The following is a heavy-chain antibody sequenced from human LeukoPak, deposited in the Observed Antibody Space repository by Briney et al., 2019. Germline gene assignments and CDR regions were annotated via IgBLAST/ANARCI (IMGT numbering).Heavy chain of an antibody. CDR3: ARGGVGATAGYFDY. D-gene: IGHD1-26*01. CDR1: GFTFSSYA. V-gene: IGHV3-64*01. Sequence: GGSLRLSCAASGFTFSSYAMHWVRQAPGKGLEYVSAISSNGGSTYYANSVKGRFTISRDNSKKTLYLQMGSLRAEDMAVYYCARGGVGATAGYFDYWGQGTLVTVSS. CDR2: ISSNGGST. J-gene: IGHJ4*02.